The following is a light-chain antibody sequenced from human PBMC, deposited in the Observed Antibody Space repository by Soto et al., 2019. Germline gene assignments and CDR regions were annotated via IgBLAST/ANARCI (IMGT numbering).Light chain of an antibody. J-gene: IGKJ1*01. V-gene: IGKV3-15*01. CDR2: GES. CDR3: QQYNNWPRT. CDR1: QSVSGN. Sequence: EIAMTQSPATLSVSPGERATLSCRASQSVSGNLAWYQQKPGQAPRLLIYGESTRATGIPGKFSGSGSGTEFTLTISSLQSEDFAVYDCQQYNNWPRTFGQGTKVEIK.